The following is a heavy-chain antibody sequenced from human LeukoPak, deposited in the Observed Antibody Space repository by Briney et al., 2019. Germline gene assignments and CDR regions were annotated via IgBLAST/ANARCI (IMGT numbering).Heavy chain of an antibody. CDR1: GFSLSTSGVG. Sequence: TLTLTCTFSGFSLSTSGVGVGWIRQPPWKGLEWIGSIYYSGSTYYKPSLKSRVTISVDTSKNQFSLKLSSVTAADTAVYYCARMIPGERDAFDIWGQGTMVTVSS. D-gene: IGHD3-10*01. CDR3: ARMIPGERDAFDI. J-gene: IGHJ3*02. V-gene: IGHV4-39*07. CDR2: IYYSGST.